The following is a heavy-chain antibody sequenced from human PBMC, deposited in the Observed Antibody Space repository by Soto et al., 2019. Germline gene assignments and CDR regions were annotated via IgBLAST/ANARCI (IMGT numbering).Heavy chain of an antibody. V-gene: IGHV3-23*01. J-gene: IGHJ4*02. CDR1: GFTFNNYA. D-gene: IGHD3-3*01. CDR2: ISGSGSDT. CDR3: AKTITTPGKKFFFDS. Sequence: EVQLLESGGGLVQPGGSLRLSCAASGFTFNNYAMTWVRQAPGRGLEWVSTISGSGSDTYYADSVRGRFTISRDNSKNTLYLQMNSLRAEDTAVYHSAKTITTPGKKFFFDSWGQGTLVTVSS.